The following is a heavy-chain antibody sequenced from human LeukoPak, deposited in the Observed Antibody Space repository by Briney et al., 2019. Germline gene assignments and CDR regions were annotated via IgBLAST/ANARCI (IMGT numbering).Heavy chain of an antibody. D-gene: IGHD2-15*01. CDR3: ARQEYCSGGSCYTWFDP. CDR2: IYPADSDT. CDR1: GYSITNYW. Sequence: PGESLKISCKGSGYSITNYWIGWVRQMPGKGLEWMGIIYPADSDTRYSPSFQGQVTISADKSISTAYLQWSSLKASDTAMYYCARQEYCSGGSCYTWFDPWGQGTLVTVSS. J-gene: IGHJ5*02. V-gene: IGHV5-51*01.